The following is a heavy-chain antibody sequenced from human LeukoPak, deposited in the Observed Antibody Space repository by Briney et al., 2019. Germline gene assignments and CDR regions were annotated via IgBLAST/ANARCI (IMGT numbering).Heavy chain of an antibody. V-gene: IGHV1-69*10. D-gene: IGHD3-3*01. CDR1: GGTFINYA. CDR2: IIPIFGIA. Sequence: ASVTVSFKASGGTFINYAISWVGQAPGQGLEWMGRIIPIFGIANYAQKFQGRVTITADKSPRTPYMELSSLRSEDPAVYYCAREGRRDYDFWSGYPNWFDPWGQGTLVTVSS. J-gene: IGHJ5*02. CDR3: AREGRRDYDFWSGYPNWFDP.